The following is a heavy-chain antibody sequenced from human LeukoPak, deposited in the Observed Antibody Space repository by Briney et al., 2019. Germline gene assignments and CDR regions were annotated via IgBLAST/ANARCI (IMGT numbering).Heavy chain of an antibody. V-gene: IGHV4-59*01. CDR2: IYYSGST. J-gene: IGHJ4*02. D-gene: IGHD2-15*01. Sequence: PSETLSLTCTVSGGSISSYYWSWIRQPPGKGLEWIGYIYYSGSTNYNPSLKSRVTISVDTSKNQFSLKLSSVTAADTAVYYCARGTVVSTAFDYWGQGTLVTVSS. CDR1: GGSISSYY. CDR3: ARGTVVSTAFDY.